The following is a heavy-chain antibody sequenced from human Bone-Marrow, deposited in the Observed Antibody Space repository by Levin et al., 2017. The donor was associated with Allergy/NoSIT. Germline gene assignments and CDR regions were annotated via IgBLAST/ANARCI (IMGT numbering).Heavy chain of an antibody. Sequence: ASVKVSCAASGFTFSSYWMHWVRQAPGKGLVWVSRINSDGSSTSYADSVKGRFTISRDNAKNTLYLQMNSLRAEDTAVYYCARRTSQGHFVDTAMDADYWGQGTLVTVSS. J-gene: IGHJ4*02. CDR3: ARRTSQGHFVDTAMDADY. D-gene: IGHD5-18*01. V-gene: IGHV3-74*01. CDR2: INSDGSST. CDR1: GFTFSSYW.